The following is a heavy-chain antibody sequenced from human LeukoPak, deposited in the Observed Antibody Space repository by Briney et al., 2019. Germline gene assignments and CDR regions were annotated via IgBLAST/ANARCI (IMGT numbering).Heavy chain of an antibody. J-gene: IGHJ4*02. V-gene: IGHV3-53*01. CDR1: GFTVSSNY. Sequence: PGGSLRLSCAASGFTVSSNYMSWVRQAPGKGLEWVSVIYSGGSTYYADSVKGRFTISRDNSKNTLYLQMNSLRAEDTAVYYCARLPTFYYDSSGYHYDYWGQGTLVTVSS. D-gene: IGHD3-22*01. CDR3: ARLPTFYYDSSGYHYDY. CDR2: IYSGGST.